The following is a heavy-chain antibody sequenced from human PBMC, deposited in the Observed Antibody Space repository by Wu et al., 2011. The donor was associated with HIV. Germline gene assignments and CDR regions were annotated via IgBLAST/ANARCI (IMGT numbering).Heavy chain of an antibody. D-gene: IGHD5-24*01. Sequence: EVQLVQSGPEVKRPGASVKISCKVSGYTFTDFYMHWVQQAPGKGLAWMGLIDPEKGTTKYAERFQGRVTMTADTSTDTAYMELSGLRSEDTAVYYCTTHSDGDGYNYIYWGQGTLVTVSS. CDR1: GYTFTDFY. CDR2: IDPEKGTT. V-gene: IGHV1-69-2*01. CDR3: TTHSDGDGYNYIY. J-gene: IGHJ4*02.